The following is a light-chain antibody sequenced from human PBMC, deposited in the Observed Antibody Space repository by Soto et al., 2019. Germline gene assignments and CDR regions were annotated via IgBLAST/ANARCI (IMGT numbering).Light chain of an antibody. J-gene: IGKJ1*01. CDR3: QQYGTAPWT. CDR2: GAS. Sequence: EIVLTQSPGTQSLSPVERATLSCRASQSVSSSYLAWYQQKPGQAPRLLIYGASSRATGIPDRFSGSGSGTDFTLTISRLEPEDFAVYYCQQYGTAPWTFGQGTKVDIK. CDR1: QSVSSSY. V-gene: IGKV3-20*01.